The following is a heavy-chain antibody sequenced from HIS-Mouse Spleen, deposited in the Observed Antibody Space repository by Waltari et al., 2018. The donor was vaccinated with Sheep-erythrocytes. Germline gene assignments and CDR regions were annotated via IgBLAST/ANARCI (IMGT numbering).Heavy chain of an antibody. J-gene: IGHJ6*02. D-gene: IGHD7-27*01. CDR1: GFTFRRYA. CDR2: ISGSGGST. CDR3: AKDLNWGSYYYGMDV. V-gene: IGHV3-23*01. Sequence: EVQLLESGGGLVQPGGSLRLSCAASGFTFRRYAMSWVRQAPGKGLEWVSAISGSGGSTYYADSVKGRFTISRDNSKNTLYLQMNSLRAEDTAVYYCAKDLNWGSYYYGMDVWGQGTTVTVSS.